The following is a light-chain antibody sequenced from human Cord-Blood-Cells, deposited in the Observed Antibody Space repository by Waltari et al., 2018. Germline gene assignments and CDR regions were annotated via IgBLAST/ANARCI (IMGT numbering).Light chain of an antibody. CDR2: AAS. V-gene: IGKV1-39*01. CDR3: QQSYSTPWT. CDR1: QSISSY. Sequence: DIQMTPSPSSLSASVGDRVTIACRASQSISSYLNCYQQKPGKAPKLLIYAASSFQSGVPSRFSGSGSGTDFTLTISSLQPEDFATYYCQQSYSTPWTFGQGTKGNQT. J-gene: IGKJ1*01.